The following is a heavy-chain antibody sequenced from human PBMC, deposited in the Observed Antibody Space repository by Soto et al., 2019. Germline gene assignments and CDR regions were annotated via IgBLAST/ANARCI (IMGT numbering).Heavy chain of an antibody. J-gene: IGHJ4*02. D-gene: IGHD5-12*01. Sequence: SETLSLTCTVSGGSISSGDYYWSWIRQPPGKGLEWIGYIYYSGSTYYNPSLKSRVTISVDTSKNQFSLKLSSVTAADTAVYYCAREVGGYDPYYFDYWGQGTLVTVSS. V-gene: IGHV4-30-4*01. CDR2: IYYSGST. CDR3: AREVGGYDPYYFDY. CDR1: GGSISSGDYY.